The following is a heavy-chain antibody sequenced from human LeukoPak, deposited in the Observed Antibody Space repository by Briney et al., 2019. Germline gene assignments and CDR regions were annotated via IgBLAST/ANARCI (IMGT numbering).Heavy chain of an antibody. V-gene: IGHV1-46*01. CDR2: INPSGGST. CDR3: ARGGPAYYDILTGPTPLDP. D-gene: IGHD3-9*01. J-gene: IGHJ5*02. CDR1: GYTFTSYY. Sequence: ASVKVSCKASGYTFTSYYMHWVRQAPGQGLEWMGIINPSGGSTSYAQKFQGRVTMTRDTSTSTVYMELSSLRSEDTAVYYCARGGPAYYDILTGPTPLDPWGRGTLVTVSS.